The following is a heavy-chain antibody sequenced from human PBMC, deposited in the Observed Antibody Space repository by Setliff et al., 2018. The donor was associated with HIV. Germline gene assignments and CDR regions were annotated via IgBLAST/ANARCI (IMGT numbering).Heavy chain of an antibody. CDR2: ISSSGRPI. CDR3: ARGEPTILVVPAAFFDY. CDR1: GFIFSSYE. V-gene: IGHV3-48*03. D-gene: IGHD2-2*01. J-gene: IGHJ4*02. Sequence: QPGGSLRLSCAASGFIFSSYEMNWVRQAPGKGLEWVSYISSSGRPIHYAGSVRGRFTITRDNAKKSLYLQMNSLRAEDTAVYYCARGEPTILVVPAAFFDYLGQGTLVTVSS.